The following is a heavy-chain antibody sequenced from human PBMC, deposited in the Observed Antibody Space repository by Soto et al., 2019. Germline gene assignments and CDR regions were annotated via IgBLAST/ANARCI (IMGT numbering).Heavy chain of an antibody. Sequence: QVQLVESGGGLVKPGGSLRLSCAASGFTFSDYYMSWIRLAPGKGLECVSYISSSSSYTNYADSVKGRFTISRDNAKNSLYLQMNSLRAEDTAVYYCARWALRGYYDSTGLTDYWGQGTLVTVSS. CDR3: ARWALRGYYDSTGLTDY. CDR2: ISSSSSYT. CDR1: GFTFSDYY. J-gene: IGHJ4*02. V-gene: IGHV3-11*06. D-gene: IGHD3-22*01.